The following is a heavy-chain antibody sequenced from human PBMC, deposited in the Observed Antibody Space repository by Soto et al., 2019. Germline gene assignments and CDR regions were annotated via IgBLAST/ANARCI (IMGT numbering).Heavy chain of an antibody. CDR1: GFSFSSFA. CDR2: ISGSADST. D-gene: IGHD3-16*02. J-gene: IGHJ6*03. CDR3: ARGVTYDYIWGSYRSDYYYYMDV. Sequence: GGSLRLSCAASGFSFSSFAMNWVRQAPGKGLEWVSIISGSADSTFYADSVKGRFSISRDNAKNTLYLQMNSLRAEDTAVYYCARGVTYDYIWGSYRSDYYYYMDVWGKGTTVTVSS. V-gene: IGHV3-23*01.